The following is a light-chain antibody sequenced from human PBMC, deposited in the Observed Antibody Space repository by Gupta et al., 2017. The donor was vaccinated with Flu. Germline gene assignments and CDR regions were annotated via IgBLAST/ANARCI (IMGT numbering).Light chain of an antibody. V-gene: IGLV4-69*01. CDR2: LNSDGSH. J-gene: IGLJ2*01. Sequence: GHSSYVIAWHQQQPEKGPRYLMKLNSDGSHSKGDGIPDRFSGSSSGAERYLTISSLQSEDEADYYCQTWGTGIHVVFGGGTKLTVL. CDR1: GHSSYV. CDR3: QTWGTGIHVV.